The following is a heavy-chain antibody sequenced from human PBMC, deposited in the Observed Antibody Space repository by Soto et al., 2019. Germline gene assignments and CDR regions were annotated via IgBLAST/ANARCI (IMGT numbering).Heavy chain of an antibody. CDR2: IYFTGST. CDR1: GGAVSSGTYY. V-gene: IGHV4-61*01. J-gene: IGHJ5*02. Sequence: SETLSLTCTVSGGAVSSGTYYWIWIRQPPGKGLEWIGHIYFTGSTNYNPSLKSRVTMSLDTSRNQFSLKLSSVTAADTAVSYCTRGPPRVQWFDPWGLGTLVTVSS. CDR3: TRGPPRVQWFDP.